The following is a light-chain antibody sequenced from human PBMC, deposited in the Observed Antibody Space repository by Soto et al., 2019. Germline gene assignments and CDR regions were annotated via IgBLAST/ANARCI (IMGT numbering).Light chain of an antibody. CDR2: DAS. CDR1: QSVSSY. J-gene: IGKJ1*01. Sequence: EIVLTQSPATLSLSPGERATLSCRASQSVSSYLAWYQQKPGQAPRLLIYDASNRATGIPARFSGSGSGTDFTLTISSLQPEDFATYYCQQGYSTPRTFGQGTKVDIK. CDR3: QQGYSTPRT. V-gene: IGKV3-11*01.